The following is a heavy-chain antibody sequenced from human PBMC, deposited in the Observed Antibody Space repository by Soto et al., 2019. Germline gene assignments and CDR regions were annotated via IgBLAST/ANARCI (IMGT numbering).Heavy chain of an antibody. CDR2: IYSGAST. Sequence: EVQLVESGGGLVRPGGSLRLSCAASGFTVSSNYMSWVRQAPGKGVQWVSVIYSGASTYYTDSVKGRFTISRDDSRNTVYLQMTNLRADDTAVYYCARDPSNVLGGDYWGQGTLVTVSS. CDR3: ARDPSNVLGGDY. V-gene: IGHV3-66*01. CDR1: GFTVSSNY. J-gene: IGHJ4*02.